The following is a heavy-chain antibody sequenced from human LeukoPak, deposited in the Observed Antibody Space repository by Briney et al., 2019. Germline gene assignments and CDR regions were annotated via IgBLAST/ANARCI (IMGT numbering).Heavy chain of an antibody. J-gene: IGHJ3*02. D-gene: IGHD3-3*01. Sequence: VRSLRLSCAASGFTFSSYSMNWVRQAPGKGLEWVSSISSSSSYIYYADSVKGRFTISRDNAKNSLYLQMNSLRAEDTAVYYCARDDYDFWSGYYKNDAFDIWGQGTMVTVSS. CDR1: GFTFSSYS. CDR2: ISSSSSYI. CDR3: ARDDYDFWSGYYKNDAFDI. V-gene: IGHV3-21*01.